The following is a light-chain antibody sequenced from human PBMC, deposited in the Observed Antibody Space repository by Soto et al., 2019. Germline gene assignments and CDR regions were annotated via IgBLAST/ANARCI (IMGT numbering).Light chain of an antibody. Sequence: LTQPASVSGSPGQSITISCTGTSSDVGGYNYVSWYQQHPGKAPKLMIYDVRNRPSGVSNRFSGSKSVNTASLTISGLQAEDEADYYCSSYTTISTYAFGPGTKVTVL. V-gene: IGLV2-14*01. J-gene: IGLJ1*01. CDR3: SSYTTISTYA. CDR2: DVR. CDR1: SSDVGGYNY.